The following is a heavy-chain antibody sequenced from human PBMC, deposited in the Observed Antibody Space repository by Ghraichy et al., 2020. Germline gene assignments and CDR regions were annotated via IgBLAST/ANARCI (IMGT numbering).Heavy chain of an antibody. V-gene: IGHV3-21*01. D-gene: IGHD6-19*01. CDR2: ISSSSSYI. J-gene: IGHJ4*02. Sequence: GALRLSCAASGFTFSSYSMNWVRQAPGKGLEWVSSISSSSSYIYYADSVKGRFTISRDNAKNSLYLQMNSLRAEDTAVYYCARVRSVAGEDYWGQGTLVTVSS. CDR3: ARVRSVAGEDY. CDR1: GFTFSSYS.